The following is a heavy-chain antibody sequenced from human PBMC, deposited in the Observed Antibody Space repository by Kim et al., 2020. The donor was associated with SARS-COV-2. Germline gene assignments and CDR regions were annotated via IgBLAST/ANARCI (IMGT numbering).Heavy chain of an antibody. CDR3: ARGGVVVVAATLSGYYFYGLDV. CDR1: GYTFTGYY. D-gene: IGHD2-15*01. V-gene: IGHV1-2*02. J-gene: IGHJ6*02. Sequence: ASVKVSCKASGYTFTGYYIHWVRQAPGQGLEWMGWINPNRGVTKYVQKFQGRVTMTRDTSLTTVYLELTRLRSDDTAVYYCARGGVVVVAATLSGYYFYGLDVWGQGTTVTVAS. CDR2: INPNRGVT.